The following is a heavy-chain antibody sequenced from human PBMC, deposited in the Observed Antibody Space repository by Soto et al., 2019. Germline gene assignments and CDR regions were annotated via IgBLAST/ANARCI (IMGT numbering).Heavy chain of an antibody. J-gene: IGHJ6*02. CDR3: ARVKKRGYYYGSGSNRSPYYYGMDV. Sequence: QVQLVESGGGVVQPGRSLRLSCAASGFTFSSYAMHWVRRAPGKGLEWVAVISYDGSNKYYADSVKGRFTISRDNSKNTLYLQMNSLRAEDTAVYYCARVKKRGYYYGSGSNRSPYYYGMDVWGQGTTVTVSS. CDR2: ISYDGSNK. V-gene: IGHV3-30-3*01. CDR1: GFTFSSYA. D-gene: IGHD3-10*01.